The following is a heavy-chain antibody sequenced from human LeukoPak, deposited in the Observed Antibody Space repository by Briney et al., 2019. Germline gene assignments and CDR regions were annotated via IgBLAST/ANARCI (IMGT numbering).Heavy chain of an antibody. Sequence: GGSLRLSCAASRFTFSSYAMHWVRQAPGKGLEWVAVVSYDESNKYYADSVKGRFTISRDNSKNTLYLQMNSLRAEDTAVYYCARVARITMIVVLITDDAFDIWGQGTMVTVSS. CDR2: VSYDESNK. V-gene: IGHV3-30*04. J-gene: IGHJ3*02. CDR3: ARVARITMIVVLITDDAFDI. D-gene: IGHD3-22*01. CDR1: RFTFSSYA.